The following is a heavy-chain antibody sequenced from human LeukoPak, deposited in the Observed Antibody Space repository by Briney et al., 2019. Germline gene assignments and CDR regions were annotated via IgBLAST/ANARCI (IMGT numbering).Heavy chain of an antibody. V-gene: IGHV3-23*01. CDR2: ISGSGGST. J-gene: IGHJ6*03. D-gene: IGHD2-2*01. Sequence: PGGSLRLSCAASGFTFSSYGMSWVRQAPGKGLEWVSAISGSGGSTYYADSVKGRFTISRDNSKNTLYLQMNSLRAEDTAVYYCASWVVVPAAIGIVFGSQYYMDVWGKGTTVTISS. CDR1: GFTFSSYG. CDR3: ASWVVVPAAIGIVFGSQYYMDV.